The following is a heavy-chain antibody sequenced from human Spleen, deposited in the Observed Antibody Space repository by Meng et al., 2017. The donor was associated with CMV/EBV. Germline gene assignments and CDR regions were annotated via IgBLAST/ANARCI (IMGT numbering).Heavy chain of an antibody. D-gene: IGHD5-12*01. V-gene: IGHV3-30*04. Sequence: GESLKISCTASGFTFTSYAIHWVRQAPGKGLEWVAFISFDGTNRYYADSVKGRFTISRDNSKKTLYLQMNSLRPEDTAVYYCARVDNGYDLPFDYWGQGTLVTVSS. CDR2: ISFDGTNR. CDR1: GFTFTSYA. CDR3: ARVDNGYDLPFDY. J-gene: IGHJ4*02.